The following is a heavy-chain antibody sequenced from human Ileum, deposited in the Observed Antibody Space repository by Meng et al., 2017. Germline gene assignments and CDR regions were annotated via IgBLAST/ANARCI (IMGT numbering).Heavy chain of an antibody. CDR3: AKGISVIPTAFDH. V-gene: IGHV3-23*01. D-gene: IGHD2/OR15-2a*01. CDR1: EFTFNNFA. CDR2: LSASGRTP. Sequence: EVTLLESGGGRVQPGGSRTLLCVGSEFTFNNFAMTWVRQTPGKGLEWVASLSASGRTPEYADSVKGRFTVSRDNSKNALFLHMTNLRVADTALYSCAKGISVIPTAFDHWGQGTLVTVSS. J-gene: IGHJ4*02.